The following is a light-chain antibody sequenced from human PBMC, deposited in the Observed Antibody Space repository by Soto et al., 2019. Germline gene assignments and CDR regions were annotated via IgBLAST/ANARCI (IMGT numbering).Light chain of an antibody. V-gene: IGLV2-11*01. CDR3: CSYAGSYSYV. CDR2: DVS. J-gene: IGLJ1*01. Sequence: QSVLTQPHSVCGSPGQSVAISCTGTSSDVGGYNYVSWYQQHPGKAPKLMIYDVSKRPSGVPDRFSGSKSGNTASLTISGLQAEDEADYYCCSYAGSYSYVLGTGTKVTVL. CDR1: SSDVGGYNY.